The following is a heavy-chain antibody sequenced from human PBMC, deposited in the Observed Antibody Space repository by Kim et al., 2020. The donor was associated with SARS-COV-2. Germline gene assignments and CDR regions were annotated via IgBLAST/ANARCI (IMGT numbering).Heavy chain of an antibody. CDR3: ARAISMVRGVIYYYGMDV. CDR2: ISAYNGNT. CDR1: GYTFTSYG. V-gene: IGHV1-18*01. D-gene: IGHD3-10*01. J-gene: IGHJ6*02. Sequence: ASVKVSCKASGYTFTSYGISWVRQAPGQGLEWMGWISAYNGNTNYAQKLQGRVTMTTDTSTSTAYMELRSLRSDDTAVYYCARAISMVRGVIYYYGMDVWGQGTTVTVSS.